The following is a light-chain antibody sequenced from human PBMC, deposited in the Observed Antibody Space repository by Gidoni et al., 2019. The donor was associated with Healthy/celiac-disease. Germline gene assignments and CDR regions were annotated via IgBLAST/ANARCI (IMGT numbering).Light chain of an antibody. V-gene: IGKV1-5*03. CDR2: TAS. J-gene: IGKJ1*01. CDR3: QQYNSYWT. CDR1: QSISSW. Sequence: DIQMTQSPSTLSASVGDRVTITCRASQSISSWLAWYQQKQVKAPKLLIYTASSLESGVPSRFSGSGAGTEFTLTISSLQPDDFATYYCQQYNSYWTFGQGTKVEIK.